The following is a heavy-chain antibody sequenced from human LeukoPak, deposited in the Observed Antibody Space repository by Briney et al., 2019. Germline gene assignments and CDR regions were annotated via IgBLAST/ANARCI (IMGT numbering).Heavy chain of an antibody. Sequence: SVKVSCKASGGTFSSYAISWVRQAPGQGLEWMGGIIPIFGTANYAQKFQGRVTITADESTSTAYMELSSLRSEDTAVYYCARAAGTVTRFYYYGMDVWGQGTTVTVSS. D-gene: IGHD4-17*01. CDR2: IIPIFGTA. V-gene: IGHV1-69*13. CDR1: GGTFSSYA. CDR3: ARAAGTVTRFYYYGMDV. J-gene: IGHJ6*02.